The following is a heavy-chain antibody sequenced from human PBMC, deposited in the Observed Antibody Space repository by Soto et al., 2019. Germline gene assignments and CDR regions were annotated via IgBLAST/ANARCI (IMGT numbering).Heavy chain of an antibody. Sequence: QVQLVESGGGVVQPGRSLRLSCAASGFTFCSYAMHWVRQAPGKGLEWVAVISYDGSNKYYADSVKGRFTISRDNSKNTLYLQMNSLRAEDTAVYYCASSSSAVDYWGQGTLVTVSS. J-gene: IGHJ4*02. CDR2: ISYDGSNK. D-gene: IGHD2-2*01. V-gene: IGHV3-30-3*01. CDR1: GFTFCSYA. CDR3: ASSSSAVDY.